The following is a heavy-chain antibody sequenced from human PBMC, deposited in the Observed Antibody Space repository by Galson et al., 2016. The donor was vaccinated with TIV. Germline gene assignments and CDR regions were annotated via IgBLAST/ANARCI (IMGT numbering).Heavy chain of an antibody. D-gene: IGHD5-24*01. J-gene: IGHJ3*01. CDR2: IHPADSDT. V-gene: IGHV5-51*01. Sequence: QSGAEVTKPGEPLKISCEGSGYSFSSYWIGWVRHKPGEGLEWIGIIHPADSDTRYSPSFRGQVTMYADKAINGAYLQWRTLKASDSAMYYCARRKEMTTNRLDAFDLWGQGTMVIVSS. CDR3: ARRKEMTTNRLDAFDL. CDR1: GYSFSSYW.